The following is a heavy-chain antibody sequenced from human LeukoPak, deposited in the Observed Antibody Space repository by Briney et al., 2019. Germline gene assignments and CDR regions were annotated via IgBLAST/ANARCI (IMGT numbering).Heavy chain of an antibody. J-gene: IGHJ4*02. CDR3: ARETYGGRFDY. CDR1: GFTFSSYE. V-gene: IGHV3-48*03. D-gene: IGHD4-23*01. Sequence: GGSLRLSCAASGFTFSSYEMNWVRQAPGKGLGWVSYISSSGSTIYYADSVKGRFTISRDNAKNSLYLQMNSLRAEDTALYYCARETYGGRFDYWGQGTLVTVSS. CDR2: ISSSGSTI.